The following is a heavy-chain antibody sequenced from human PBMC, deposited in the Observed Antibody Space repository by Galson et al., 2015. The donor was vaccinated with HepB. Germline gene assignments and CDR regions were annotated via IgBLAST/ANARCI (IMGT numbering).Heavy chain of an antibody. CDR1: GFTINPYG. CDR3: ARDGSGWSRNS. Sequence: SLRLSCAASGFTINPYGLTWVRQAPGRGLEWVSTIATGSKNIYYADSVKGRFTISRNDAESSMYLQMNSLRVEDTGVYYCARDGSGWSRNSWGQGTRVAVSS. J-gene: IGHJ4*02. CDR2: IATGSKNI. D-gene: IGHD6-19*01. V-gene: IGHV3-21*06.